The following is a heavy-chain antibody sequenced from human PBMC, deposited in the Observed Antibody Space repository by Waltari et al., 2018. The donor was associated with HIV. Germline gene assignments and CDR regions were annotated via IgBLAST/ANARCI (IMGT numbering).Heavy chain of an antibody. CDR3: ARRVGARKHFAH. D-gene: IGHD1-26*01. CDR1: GYRFTSHC. Sequence: EVQLVQSGAGLKTPGGPLKVSCMVSGYRFTSHCIRWVRQMPGKGMVWVGINDPGDTDTSYSPSFQGQVSISASKSISTAYLQWSSLEASDTAMYDCARRVGARKHFAHWGQGTLVTVSS. CDR2: NDPGDTDT. J-gene: IGHJ4*02. V-gene: IGHV5-51*01.